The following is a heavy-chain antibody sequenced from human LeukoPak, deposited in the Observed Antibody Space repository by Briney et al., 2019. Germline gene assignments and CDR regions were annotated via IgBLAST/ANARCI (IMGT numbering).Heavy chain of an antibody. CDR1: GGSFSGYY. V-gene: IGHV3-11*01. D-gene: IGHD2-8*01. CDR2: ISSSGSTI. CDR3: ARDNGPGRSPFDY. J-gene: IGHJ4*02. Sequence: LSLTRAVYGGSFSGYYWSWIRQPPGKGLEWVSYISSSGSTIYYADSVKGRFTISRDNAKNSLYLQMNSLRAEDTAVYYCARDNGPGRSPFDYWAQGTLVTVSS.